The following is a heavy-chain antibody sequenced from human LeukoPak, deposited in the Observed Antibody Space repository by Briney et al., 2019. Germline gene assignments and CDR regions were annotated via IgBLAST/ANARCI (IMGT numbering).Heavy chain of an antibody. J-gene: IGHJ6*02. Sequence: PSETLSLTCAVSGGSISSSNWWSWVRQPPGKGLEWIGEIYHSGSTNYNPSLKSRVTISVDTSKNQFSLKLSSVTAADTAVYYCARDGVVPAASYYYGMDVWGQGTTVTVSS. CDR3: ARDGVVPAASYYYGMDV. D-gene: IGHD2-2*01. CDR1: GGSISSSNW. V-gene: IGHV4-4*02. CDR2: IYHSGST.